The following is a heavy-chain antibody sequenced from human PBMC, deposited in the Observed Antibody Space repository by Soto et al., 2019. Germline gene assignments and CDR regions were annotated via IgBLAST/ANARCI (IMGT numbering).Heavy chain of an antibody. CDR2: ISYDGSNK. J-gene: IGHJ6*02. Sequence: PGGSLRLSCAASGFTFSSYGMHWVRQAPGKGLEWVAVISYDGSNKYYADSVKGRFTISRDNSKNTLYLQMNSLRAEDTAVYYCAKDYGMDVWGQGTTVTVSS. V-gene: IGHV3-30*18. CDR1: GFTFSSYG. CDR3: AKDYGMDV.